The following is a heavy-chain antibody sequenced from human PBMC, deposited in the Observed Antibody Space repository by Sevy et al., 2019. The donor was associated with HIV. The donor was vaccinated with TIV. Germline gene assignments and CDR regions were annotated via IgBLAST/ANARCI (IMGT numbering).Heavy chain of an antibody. D-gene: IGHD4-17*01. CDR2: ILYDGSNK. CDR1: GFTFSSYV. V-gene: IGHV3-30-3*01. CDR3: ARDWTVPDY. J-gene: IGHJ4*02. Sequence: VGSLRLSCAASGFTFSSYVMHWVRQAPGKGLEWVAVILYDGSNKYYADSVKGRFTISRDNSKNTLYLQMNSLRAEDTAVYYCARDWTVPDYWGQGTLVTVSS.